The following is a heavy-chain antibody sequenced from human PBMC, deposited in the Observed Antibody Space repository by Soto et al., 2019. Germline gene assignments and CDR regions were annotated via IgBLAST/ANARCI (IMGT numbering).Heavy chain of an antibody. D-gene: IGHD3-16*02. CDR2: ISYDGSNK. J-gene: IGHJ4*02. CDR1: GFTFSSYG. V-gene: IGHV3-30*18. Sequence: GGSLRLSCAASGFTFSSYGMHWVRQAPGKGLEWVAVISYDGSNKYYADSVKGRFTISRDNSKNTLYLQMNSLRAEDTAVYYCAKDSSPYDYVWGSYRYPYFDYWGQGTLVTVSS. CDR3: AKDSSPYDYVWGSYRYPYFDY.